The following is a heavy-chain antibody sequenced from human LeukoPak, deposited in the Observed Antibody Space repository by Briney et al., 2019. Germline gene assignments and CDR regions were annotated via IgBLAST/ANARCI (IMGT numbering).Heavy chain of an antibody. J-gene: IGHJ4*02. CDR1: GFTFGDYA. Sequence: GGSLRLSCTASGFTFGDYAMSWVRQAPGKGLEWVGFIRSKAYGGTTEYAASVNGRFTISRDDSKSIAYLQMNSLKTEDTAVYYCTRDFSTVVTPDYFDYWGQGTLVTVSS. D-gene: IGHD4-23*01. CDR3: TRDFSTVVTPDYFDY. CDR2: IRSKAYGGTT. V-gene: IGHV3-49*04.